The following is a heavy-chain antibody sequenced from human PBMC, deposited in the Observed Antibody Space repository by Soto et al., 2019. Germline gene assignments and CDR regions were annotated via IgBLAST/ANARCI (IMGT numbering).Heavy chain of an antibody. Sequence: QVPLVQSGAEVKKPGASVKVSCKASGYTFTSYGISWVRQAPGQGLEWMGWISAYNGNTNYAQKLQGRVTMTTDTSTSTAYMGLRSLRSDDTAVYYCARAWTYCGGGGCNFDYWGQGTLVTVSS. CDR3: ARAWTYCGGGGCNFDY. D-gene: IGHD2-15*01. J-gene: IGHJ4*02. CDR1: GYTFTSYG. CDR2: ISAYNGNT. V-gene: IGHV1-18*01.